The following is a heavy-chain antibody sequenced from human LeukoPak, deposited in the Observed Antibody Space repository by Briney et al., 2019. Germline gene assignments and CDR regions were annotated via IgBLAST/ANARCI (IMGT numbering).Heavy chain of an antibody. CDR3: ARGQYQLSMIYYYYYMDV. CDR2: IYSGGST. CDR1: GFTVSSNY. J-gene: IGHJ6*03. Sequence: PGGSLRLSCAASGFTVSSNYMSWVRQAPGKGLEWVSVIYSGGSTYYADSVKGRFTISRDNSKNTLYLQMNSLRAEDTAVYYCARGQYQLSMIYYYYYMDVWGKGTTVTVSS. V-gene: IGHV3-53*01. D-gene: IGHD2-2*01.